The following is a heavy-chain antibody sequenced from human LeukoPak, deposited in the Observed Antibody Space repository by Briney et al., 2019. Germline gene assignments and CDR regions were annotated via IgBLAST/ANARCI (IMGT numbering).Heavy chain of an antibody. D-gene: IGHD1-26*01. CDR2: INAGNGNT. Sequence: ASVKVSCKASGYTFTSYAMHWVRQAPGQRLEWMGWINAGNGNTKYSQKFQGRVTITRDTSASTAYMELSSLRSEDTAVYYCARGVVGATYYFDCWGQGTLVTVSS. J-gene: IGHJ4*02. CDR3: ARGVVGATYYFDC. V-gene: IGHV1-3*01. CDR1: GYTFTSYA.